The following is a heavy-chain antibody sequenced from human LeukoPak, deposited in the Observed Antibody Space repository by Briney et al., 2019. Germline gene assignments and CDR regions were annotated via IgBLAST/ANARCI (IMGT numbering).Heavy chain of an antibody. CDR3: TTDNGYSYGNDAFDI. J-gene: IGHJ3*02. CDR2: IKSKTDGGTT. Sequence: PGGSLRLSCAASGFTFSNAWMSWVRQAPGKGLEWVGRIKSKTDGGTTDYAAPVKGRSTISRDDSKNTLYLQMNSLKTEDTAVYYCTTDNGYSYGNDAFDIWGQGTMVTVSS. CDR1: GFTFSNAW. D-gene: IGHD5-18*01. V-gene: IGHV3-15*01.